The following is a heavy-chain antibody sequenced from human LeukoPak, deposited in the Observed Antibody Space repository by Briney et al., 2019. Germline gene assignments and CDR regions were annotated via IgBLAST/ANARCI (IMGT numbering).Heavy chain of an antibody. CDR2: IYYSGTA. V-gene: IGHV4-34*01. CDR1: GGSFSGYY. J-gene: IGHJ4*01. D-gene: IGHD4-17*01. CDR3: ARHATVTSFTFAY. Sequence: SETLSLTCAVYGGSFSGYYWSWIRQPPGEGLEWIGSIYYSGTAYYNPSFKGRLSISVDTSKSQFSLDLSSVTAADTAVYYCARHATVTSFTFAYWGQGILVTVSS.